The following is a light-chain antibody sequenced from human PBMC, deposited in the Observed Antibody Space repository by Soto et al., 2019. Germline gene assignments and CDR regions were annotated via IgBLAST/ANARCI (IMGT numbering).Light chain of an antibody. J-gene: IGLJ2*01. V-gene: IGLV4-69*01. CDR3: QTWGTGIQL. Sequence: QLVLTQSPSASASLGASVKLTCILSSGHSNYAIAWHQQQSEKGPRYLMKVNSDGSHSKGDGIPDRFSGSSSGTERFLTISSLQSEDEADYYCQTWGTGIQLFGGGTKLTVL. CDR2: VNSDGSH. CDR1: SGHSNYA.